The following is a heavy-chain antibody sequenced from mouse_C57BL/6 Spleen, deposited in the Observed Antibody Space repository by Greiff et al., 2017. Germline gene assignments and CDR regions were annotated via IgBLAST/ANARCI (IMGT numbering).Heavy chain of an antibody. CDR2: INPSNGGT. CDR1: GYTFTSYW. J-gene: IGHJ1*03. V-gene: IGHV1-53*01. Sequence: QVQLQQPGAELVKPGASVKLSCKASGYTFTSYWMHWVKQRPGQGLEWIGNINPSNGGTNYNEKFKSKATLTVDKSSSTAYMQLSSLTSEDSAVYYCARGRNYGSSFWYFDVWGTGTTVTVSS. D-gene: IGHD1-1*01. CDR3: ARGRNYGSSFWYFDV.